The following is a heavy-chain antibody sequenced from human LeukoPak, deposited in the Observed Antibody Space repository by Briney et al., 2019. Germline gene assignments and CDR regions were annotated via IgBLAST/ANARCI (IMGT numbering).Heavy chain of an antibody. CDR2: DFLAGGT. Sequence: NPSETLSLTSTVSGGSISVSRYYRGWVRQPPGRGLGWIGTDFLAGGTYYNPSLKSRVTLSVDTSKHQFPLRLNSVTAADTAVYYCARGFGESEYYYYGMDVWGQGTTVTVSS. J-gene: IGHJ6*02. CDR3: ARGFGESEYYYYGMDV. V-gene: IGHV4-39*01. D-gene: IGHD3-10*01. CDR1: GGSISVSRYY.